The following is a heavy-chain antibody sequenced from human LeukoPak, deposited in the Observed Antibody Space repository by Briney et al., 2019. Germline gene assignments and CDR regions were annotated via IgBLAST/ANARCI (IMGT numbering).Heavy chain of an antibody. V-gene: IGHV4-4*07. Sequence: SETLSLTCTVSGGSISTYYWSLIRQPAGKGLKWIGRIYASGNTNYNPSLKSRVTMSLDTSKNQFSLRLTSVTAADTAVYYCAREYSSSSGKNAFDVWGQGTMVTVSS. CDR2: IYASGNT. J-gene: IGHJ3*01. CDR3: AREYSSSSGKNAFDV. D-gene: IGHD6-6*01. CDR1: GGSISTYY.